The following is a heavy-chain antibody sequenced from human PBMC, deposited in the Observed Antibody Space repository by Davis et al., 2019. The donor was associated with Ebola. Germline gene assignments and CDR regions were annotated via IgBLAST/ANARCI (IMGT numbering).Heavy chain of an antibody. CDR1: GFTFSSYE. CDR3: AREYSSSSPPSGDV. Sequence: PGGSLRLSCAASGFTFSSYEMNWVRQAPGKGLEWVSYISSSGSTIYYADSVKGRFTISRDNAKNSLYLQMNSLRAEDTAVYYCAREYSSSSPPSGDVWGQGTTVTVSS. CDR2: ISSSGSTI. J-gene: IGHJ6*02. V-gene: IGHV3-48*03. D-gene: IGHD6-6*01.